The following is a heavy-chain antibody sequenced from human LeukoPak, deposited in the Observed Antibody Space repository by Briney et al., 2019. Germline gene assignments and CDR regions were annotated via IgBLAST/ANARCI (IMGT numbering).Heavy chain of an antibody. CDR2: ISYDGSNK. CDR3: AKAVYGSGNPGRYYYYYYGMDV. Sequence: GRSLRLSCAASGFTFSSYGMHWVRQAPGKGLEWVAVISYDGSNKYYADSVMGRFTISRDNSKNTLYLQMNSLRAEDTAVYYCAKAVYGSGNPGRYYYYYYGMDVWGKGTTVTVSS. CDR1: GFTFSSYG. D-gene: IGHD3-10*01. V-gene: IGHV3-30*18. J-gene: IGHJ6*04.